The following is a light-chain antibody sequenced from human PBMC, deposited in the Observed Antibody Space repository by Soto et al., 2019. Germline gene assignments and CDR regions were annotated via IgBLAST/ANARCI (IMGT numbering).Light chain of an antibody. CDR1: SSDVDGYNY. Sequence: QSALTQPASVSGSPGQSITISCTGTSSDVDGYNYVSWYQQHPGKAPKLMIYDVSNRPSGVSNRFSGSKSGNTASLTISGLQAEDESDYYCSSYTSSSTLEDVFGTGTKLTVL. J-gene: IGLJ1*01. V-gene: IGLV2-14*01. CDR2: DVS. CDR3: SSYTSSSTLEDV.